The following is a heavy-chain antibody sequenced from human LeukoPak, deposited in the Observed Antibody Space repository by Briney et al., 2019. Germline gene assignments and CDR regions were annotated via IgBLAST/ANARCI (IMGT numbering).Heavy chain of an antibody. D-gene: IGHD1-26*01. V-gene: IGHV3-74*01. CDR3: ARGGSPPEALGDTFDI. Sequence: TGGSLRLSCAASGFTFSNYWMHWVRQGPGKGLVWVSRISGDGRITRNADSVKGRFFISRDNAKNTLYLQMNSLRAEDTAVYYCARGGSPPEALGDTFDIWGQGTMVTVSS. J-gene: IGHJ3*02. CDR1: GFTFSNYW. CDR2: ISGDGRIT.